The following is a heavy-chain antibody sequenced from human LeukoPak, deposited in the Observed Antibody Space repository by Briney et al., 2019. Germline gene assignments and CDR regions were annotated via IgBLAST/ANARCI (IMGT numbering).Heavy chain of an antibody. V-gene: IGHV4-39*07. J-gene: IGHJ6*03. D-gene: IGHD2-15*01. Sequence: PSETLSLTCSVSGGSISGSSSYWGWIRQPPGKGLEWIGSIYYSGSTYDNPALKSRVTISVDTSKNQFSLKLSSVTAADTAVYYCARTTEGYCRGRSCYSYYYYMDVWGKGTTVTVSS. CDR1: GGSISGSSSY. CDR3: ARTTEGYCRGRSCYSYYYYMDV. CDR2: IYYSGST.